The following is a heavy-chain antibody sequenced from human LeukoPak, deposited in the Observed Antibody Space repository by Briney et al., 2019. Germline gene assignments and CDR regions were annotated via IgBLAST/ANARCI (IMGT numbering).Heavy chain of an antibody. Sequence: GGSLGLSCAASGFTVSSNYMSWVRQAPGKGLEWVSVIYSGGSTYYADSVKGRFTISRDNSKNTLYLQMNSLRAEDTAVYYCARGRPGPLDYWGQGTLVTVSS. CDR2: IYSGGST. D-gene: IGHD2-15*01. J-gene: IGHJ4*02. V-gene: IGHV3-66*01. CDR1: GFTVSSNY. CDR3: ARGRPGPLDY.